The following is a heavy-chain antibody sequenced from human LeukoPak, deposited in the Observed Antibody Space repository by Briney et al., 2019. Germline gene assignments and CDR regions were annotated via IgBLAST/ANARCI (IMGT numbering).Heavy chain of an antibody. CDR1: GFTFGDYA. D-gene: IGHD3-3*01. CDR3: TRVTYYDFWSGYFPREYFDY. CDR2: IRSKAYGGTT. V-gene: IGHV3-49*04. Sequence: GGSLRLSGTASGFTFGDYAMSWVRQAPGKGLEWVGFIRSKAYGGTTEYAASVKGRFTISRDDSKSIAYLQMNSLKTEYTAVYYCTRVTYYDFWSGYFPREYFDYWGQGTLVTVSS. J-gene: IGHJ4*02.